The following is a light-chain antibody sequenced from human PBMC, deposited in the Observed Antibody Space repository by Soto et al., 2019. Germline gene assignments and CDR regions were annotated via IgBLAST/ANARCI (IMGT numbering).Light chain of an antibody. V-gene: IGLV2-14*01. CDR1: SSDVGGNDY. J-gene: IGLJ1*01. CDR2: EVN. Sequence: QSALTQPASVSGSPGQSVTISCTGASSDVGGNDYVSWYQQHPGKAPKLILYEVNNRPSGVSNHFSGSKSGNTASLIISGLQADDEADYYCSSYSTNSTLVLGSGTKLTVL. CDR3: SSYSTNSTLV.